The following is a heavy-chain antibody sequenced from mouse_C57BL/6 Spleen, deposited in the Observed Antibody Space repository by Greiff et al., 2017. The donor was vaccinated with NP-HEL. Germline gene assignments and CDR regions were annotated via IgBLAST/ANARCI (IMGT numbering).Heavy chain of an antibody. CDR3: ARRGLQRPYFDV. D-gene: IGHD3-1*01. CDR2: IHPNSGST. V-gene: IGHV1-64*01. J-gene: IGHJ1*03. CDR1: GYTFTSYW. Sequence: QVQLQQPGAELVKPGASVKLSCKASGYTFTSYWMHWVKQRPGQGLEWIGMIHPNSGSTNYNEKFKSKATLTVDKSSSTAYMQLSSLTSEDSAVYYCARRGLQRPYFDVWGTVTTVTVSS.